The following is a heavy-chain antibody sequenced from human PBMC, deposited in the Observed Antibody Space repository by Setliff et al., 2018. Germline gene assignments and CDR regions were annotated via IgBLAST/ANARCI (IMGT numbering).Heavy chain of an antibody. Sequence: SETLSLTCAVPGFSIISNYYWAWIRQPPGKGLEWIGSVLHSGRTPYNPSLKSRVTISADTSKNQFSLKLPSVTAADTAVYYCARLDTNTYATFDYWGQGTLVTVSS. D-gene: IGHD5-18*01. V-gene: IGHV4-38-2*01. J-gene: IGHJ4*02. CDR3: ARLDTNTYATFDY. CDR1: GFSIISNYY. CDR2: VLHSGRT.